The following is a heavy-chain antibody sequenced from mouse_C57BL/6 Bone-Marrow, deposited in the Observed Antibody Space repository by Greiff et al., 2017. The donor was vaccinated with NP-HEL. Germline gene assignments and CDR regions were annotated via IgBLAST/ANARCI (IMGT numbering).Heavy chain of an antibody. CDR1: GYTFTSYW. D-gene: IGHD1-1*01. CDR2: IDPSDSYT. J-gene: IGHJ3*01. V-gene: IGHV1-69*01. Sequence: QVQLQQSGAELVMPGASVKLSCKASGYTFTSYWMHWVKQRPGQGLEWIGEIDPSDSYTNYNQKFKGKSTLTVDKSSSTAYMQLSSLTSEDSAVYYCAGYYGSSSWFAYWGQGTMVTVSA. CDR3: AGYYGSSSWFAY.